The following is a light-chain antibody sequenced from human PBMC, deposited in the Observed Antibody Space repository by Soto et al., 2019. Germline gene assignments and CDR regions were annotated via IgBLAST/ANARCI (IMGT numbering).Light chain of an antibody. Sequence: DIQMTQSPSTLSASVGDRVTITCRASQSISSWLAWYQQKPGKAPKLLIQKASSLESGVPSRFSGSGAGTECTLTSSSLQPDEFATYYCQQYRNFSLTFGGGTKVEIK. CDR1: QSISSW. CDR2: KAS. V-gene: IGKV1-5*03. J-gene: IGKJ4*01. CDR3: QQYRNFSLT.